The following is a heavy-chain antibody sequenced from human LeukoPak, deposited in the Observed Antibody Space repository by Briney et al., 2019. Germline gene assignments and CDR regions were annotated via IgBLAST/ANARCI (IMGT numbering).Heavy chain of an antibody. CDR2: IYYSGST. CDR1: GGSISSGDYY. J-gene: IGHJ4*02. D-gene: IGHD3-10*01. Sequence: SETLSLTCTVSGGSISSGDYYWSWIRQPPGKGLEWIGYIYYSGSTYYNPSLKSRVTISVDTSKNQFSLKLSSVTAADTAVYYCARADYLYGSGSYFFDYWGQGTLVTVSS. V-gene: IGHV4-30-4*01. CDR3: ARADYLYGSGSYFFDY.